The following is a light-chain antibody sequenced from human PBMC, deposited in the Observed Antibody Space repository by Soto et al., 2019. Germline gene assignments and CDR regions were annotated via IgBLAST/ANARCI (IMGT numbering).Light chain of an antibody. CDR3: QQYGSSPT. CDR2: GVF. Sequence: EIVLTQSPGTLSLSPGERATLSCRASQRVNNNYLAWYQQKPGQAPRLLLYGVFLRATGIPDRFSGSGSGTDFTLTISRLEPEDSAVFYCQQYGSSPTFGGGTKV. CDR1: QRVNNNY. V-gene: IGKV3-20*01. J-gene: IGKJ4*01.